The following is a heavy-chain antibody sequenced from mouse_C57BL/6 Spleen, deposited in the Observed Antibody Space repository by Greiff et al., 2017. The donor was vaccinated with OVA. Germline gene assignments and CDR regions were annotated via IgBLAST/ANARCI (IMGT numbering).Heavy chain of an antibody. V-gene: IGHV5-9-1*02. CDR2: ISSGGDYI. CDR3: TSALPSYDAMDY. Sequence: EVHLVESGEGLVKPGGSLKLSCAASGFTFSSYAMSWVRQTPEKRLEWVAYISSGGDYIYYADTVKGRFTISRDNARNTLYLQMSSLKSEDTAMYYCTSALPSYDAMDYWGQGTSVTVSS. CDR1: GFTFSSYA. J-gene: IGHJ4*01.